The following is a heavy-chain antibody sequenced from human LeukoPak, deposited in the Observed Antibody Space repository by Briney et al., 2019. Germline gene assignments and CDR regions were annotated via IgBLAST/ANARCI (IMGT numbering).Heavy chain of an antibody. CDR1: GGSINTYY. Sequence: SETLSLTCTVSGGSINTYYWRWIRQPPGKGLEFIGYIYSSGTTDYNPSLKSRVVISIDTLQSQFSLTMTYVTAGDAGVEYFARRRTPYYYFYMDVWGKGTTVTVSS. CDR2: IYSSGTT. V-gene: IGHV4-59*08. J-gene: IGHJ6*03. CDR3: ARRRTPYYYFYMDV.